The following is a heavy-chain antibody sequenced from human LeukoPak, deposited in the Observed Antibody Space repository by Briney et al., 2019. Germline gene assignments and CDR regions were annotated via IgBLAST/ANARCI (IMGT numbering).Heavy chain of an antibody. V-gene: IGHV3-30-3*01. CDR1: GFTFSSYA. CDR3: ANYEQQLVRFDY. D-gene: IGHD6-13*01. J-gene: IGHJ4*02. Sequence: GGSLRLSCAASGFTFSSYAMHWVRQAPGKGLEWVAVISYDGSNKYYADSVKGRFTISRDNSKNTLYLQMNSLRAEDTAVYYCANYEQQLVRFDYWGQGTLVTVSS. CDR2: ISYDGSNK.